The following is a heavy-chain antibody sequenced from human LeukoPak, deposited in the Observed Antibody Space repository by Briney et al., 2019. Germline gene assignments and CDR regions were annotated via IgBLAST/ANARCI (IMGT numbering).Heavy chain of an antibody. J-gene: IGHJ4*02. D-gene: IGHD3-3*01. Sequence: PSETLSLTCTVSGVSISSSSYYWGWIRQPPGKGLEWIGSIYYSGSTYYNPSLKSRVTISVDTSKNQFSLKLSSVTAADTAVYYCARLGGQWSGSEFDYWGQGTLVTVSS. CDR2: IYYSGST. CDR3: ARLGGQWSGSEFDY. CDR1: GVSISSSSYY. V-gene: IGHV4-39*01.